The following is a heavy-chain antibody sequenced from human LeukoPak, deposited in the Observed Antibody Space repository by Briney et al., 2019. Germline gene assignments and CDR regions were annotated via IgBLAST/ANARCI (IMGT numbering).Heavy chain of an antibody. CDR3: ARGEIYPPDSPLGFDY. J-gene: IGHJ4*02. CDR2: IIPIFGTA. D-gene: IGHD5-24*01. V-gene: IGHV1-69*13. Sequence: SVKVSCKASGYTFTSYAISWVRQAPGQGLEWMGGIIPIFGTANYAQKFQGRVTITADESTSTAYMELSSLRSEDTAVYYCARGEIYPPDSPLGFDYWGQGTLVTVSS. CDR1: GYTFTSYA.